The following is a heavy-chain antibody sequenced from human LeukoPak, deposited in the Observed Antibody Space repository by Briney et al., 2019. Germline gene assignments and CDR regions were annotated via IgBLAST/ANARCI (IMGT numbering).Heavy chain of an antibody. J-gene: IGHJ4*02. Sequence: PGGSLRLSCAASGFTFSSYAMSWVRQAPGKGLEWVSAISGSGGSTYYADSVKGRFTISRDNSKNTLYLRMNSLRAEDTAVYYCAKDPSIVVVVAATPPDYWGQGTLVTVSS. CDR2: ISGSGGST. CDR1: GFTFSSYA. CDR3: AKDPSIVVVVAATPPDY. V-gene: IGHV3-23*01. D-gene: IGHD2-15*01.